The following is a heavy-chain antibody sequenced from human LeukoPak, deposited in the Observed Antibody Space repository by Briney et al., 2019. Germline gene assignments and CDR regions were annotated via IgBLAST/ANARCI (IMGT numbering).Heavy chain of an antibody. J-gene: IGHJ3*02. CDR1: GFTFSTYF. D-gene: IGHD2-21*01. V-gene: IGHV3-30-3*01. CDR3: ARERQDTILHSGAFDI. CDR2: IASDGSHT. Sequence: GGSLRLSCAASGFTFSTYFMHWVRQAPGKGLEWVADIASDGSHTFYVESVKGRFTISRDNSKNTPYLQMNSLRAEDTAVYFCARERQDTILHSGAFDIWGQGTMVTVSS.